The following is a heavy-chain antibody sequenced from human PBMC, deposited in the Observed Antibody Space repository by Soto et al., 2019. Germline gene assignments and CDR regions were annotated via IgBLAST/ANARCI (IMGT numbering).Heavy chain of an antibody. D-gene: IGHD2-2*02. CDR2: IYPGDSDT. V-gene: IGHV5-51*01. J-gene: IGHJ6*02. CDR1: GYSFTSYW. Sequence: PGESLKISCKGSGYSFTSYWIGWVRQMPGKGLEWMGIIYPGDSDTRYSPSFQGQVTISADKSISTAYLQWSSLKASDTAMYYCARHSHCSSTSCYTRVYYCYYGMDVWGQGTTVTVSS. CDR3: ARHSHCSSTSCYTRVYYCYYGMDV.